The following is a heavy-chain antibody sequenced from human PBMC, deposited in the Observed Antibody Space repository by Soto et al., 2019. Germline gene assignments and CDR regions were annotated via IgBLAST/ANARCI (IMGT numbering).Heavy chain of an antibody. Sequence: GGSLRLSCAASGFTFSSYAMHWVRQAPGKGLEWVAVISYDGSNKYYADSVKGRFTISRDNSKNTLYLQMNSLRAEDTAVYYCARDDDGYNLFDYWGQGTLVTVSS. J-gene: IGHJ4*02. D-gene: IGHD5-12*01. CDR2: ISYDGSNK. CDR1: GFTFSSYA. CDR3: ARDDDGYNLFDY. V-gene: IGHV3-30-3*01.